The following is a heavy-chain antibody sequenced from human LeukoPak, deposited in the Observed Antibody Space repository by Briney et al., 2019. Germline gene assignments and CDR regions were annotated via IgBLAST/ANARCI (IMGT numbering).Heavy chain of an antibody. CDR2: IIPIFGTA. J-gene: IGHJ4*02. D-gene: IGHD1-26*01. Sequence: GASVKVSCKASGGTFSSYAISWVRQAPGQGLEWMGRIIPIFGTANYARKFQGRVTITTDESTSTAYMELSSLRSEDTAVYYCAISSGSYYGDDYWGQGTLVTVS. V-gene: IGHV1-69*05. CDR3: AISSGSYYGDDY. CDR1: GGTFSSYA.